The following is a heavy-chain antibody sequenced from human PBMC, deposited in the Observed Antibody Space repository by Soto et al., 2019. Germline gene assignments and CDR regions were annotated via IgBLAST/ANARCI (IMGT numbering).Heavy chain of an antibody. D-gene: IGHD2-21*02. Sequence: GXSVKVSFKASGGTFSSYAISWVRQAPVQGLEWMGGTIPIFGTANYAQKFQGRVTITADESTSTAYMELSSLRSEDTAVYYCARDLGGLRQDDYWGQGTLVTVSS. CDR2: TIPIFGTA. J-gene: IGHJ4*02. CDR3: ARDLGGLRQDDY. V-gene: IGHV1-69*13. CDR1: GGTFSSYA.